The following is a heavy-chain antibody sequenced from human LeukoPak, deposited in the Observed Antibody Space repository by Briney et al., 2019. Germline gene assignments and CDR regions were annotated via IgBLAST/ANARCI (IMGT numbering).Heavy chain of an antibody. CDR1: GFTFSSYW. V-gene: IGHV3-74*01. CDR3: TTDDRYGGLDY. D-gene: IGHD4-23*01. Sequence: GGSLRLSCAASGFTFSSYWMHWVRQAPGKGLVWVSRINSDGSSTSYADSVKGRFTISRDNAKNTLYLQMNSLKTEDTAVYYCTTDDRYGGLDYWGQGTLVTVSS. CDR2: INSDGSST. J-gene: IGHJ4*02.